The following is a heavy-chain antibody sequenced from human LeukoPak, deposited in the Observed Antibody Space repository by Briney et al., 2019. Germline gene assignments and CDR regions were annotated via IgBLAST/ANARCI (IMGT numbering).Heavy chain of an antibody. D-gene: IGHD6-13*01. J-gene: IGHJ4*02. Sequence: PGRSLRLSCAASGFTFSRNGMHWVRKAPGKGLEWVSVISPDGSSQDYADSVKGRFTISRDNSENTLYLQMNGLRAEDTAVYYCAKDRSSSWSFDYWGQGTLVTVSS. CDR3: AKDRSSSWSFDY. CDR2: ISPDGSSQ. CDR1: GFTFSRNG. V-gene: IGHV3-30*18.